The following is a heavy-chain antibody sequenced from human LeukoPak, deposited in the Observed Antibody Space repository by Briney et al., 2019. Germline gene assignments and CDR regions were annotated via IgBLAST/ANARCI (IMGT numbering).Heavy chain of an antibody. Sequence: SETLSLICTVSGGSISRNSGHWGWIRQPPGKGLEWIGTIYHSGSTYSNPSLKSRVTISVDTSKNQFSLKLSSVTAADTAVYYCARGSWDRLDYWGQGTLVTVSS. CDR1: GGSISRNSGH. D-gene: IGHD6-13*01. CDR2: IYHSGST. CDR3: ARGSWDRLDY. J-gene: IGHJ4*02. V-gene: IGHV4-39*01.